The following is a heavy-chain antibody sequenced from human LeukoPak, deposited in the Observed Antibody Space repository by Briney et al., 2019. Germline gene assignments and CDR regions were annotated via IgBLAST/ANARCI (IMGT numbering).Heavy chain of an antibody. CDR2: IYTSGST. CDR3: ARDGLGILY. Sequence: SETLSLTCTVSGGSISSYYWSWIRQPPGKGLEWIGYIYTSGSTNYNPSLKSRVTMSVDTSKNQFSLKLSSVTAADTAVYYCARDGLGILYWGQGTLVTVSS. V-gene: IGHV4-4*08. D-gene: IGHD7-27*01. J-gene: IGHJ4*02. CDR1: GGSISSYY.